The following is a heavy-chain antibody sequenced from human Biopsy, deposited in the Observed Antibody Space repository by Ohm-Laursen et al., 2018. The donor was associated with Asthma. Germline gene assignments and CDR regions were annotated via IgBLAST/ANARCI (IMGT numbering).Heavy chain of an antibody. CDR3: VRDSTDDAFDI. CDR1: GFSFSNFA. D-gene: IGHD1-1*01. Sequence: SLRLSCAATGFSFSNFAIHWVRQAPGKGLEWVGVISKDASTQDYADSVKGRFTMARDNSKNTLDLQMNSLREEDTAVYYCVRDSTDDAFDIWGQGTVVTVSS. J-gene: IGHJ3*02. CDR2: ISKDASTQ. V-gene: IGHV3-30*01.